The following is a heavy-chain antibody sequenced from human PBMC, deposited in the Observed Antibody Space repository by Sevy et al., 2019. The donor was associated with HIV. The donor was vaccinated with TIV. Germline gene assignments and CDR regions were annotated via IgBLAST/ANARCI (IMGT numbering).Heavy chain of an antibody. CDR3: ARGALSGSYGGPLDY. CDR1: GFTFSIYD. Sequence: GGSLRLSCAVSGFTFSIYDMHWVRQATGKGLEWVSAINTVGDTYYPGSVKGRFTISRENAKNSLYLQMNSLRAGDTAVYYCARGALSGSYGGPLDYWGQGTLVTVSS. J-gene: IGHJ4*02. CDR2: INTVGDT. V-gene: IGHV3-13*01. D-gene: IGHD1-26*01.